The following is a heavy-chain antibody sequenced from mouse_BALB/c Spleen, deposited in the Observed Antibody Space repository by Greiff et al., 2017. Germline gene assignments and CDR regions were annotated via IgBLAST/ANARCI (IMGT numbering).Heavy chain of an antibody. Sequence: QVQLKQSGPGLVQPSQSLSITCTVSGFSLTSYGVHWVRQSPGKGLEWLGVIWSGGSTDYNAAFISRLSISKDNSKSQVFFKMNSLQADDTAIYYCVRSTYGSSSYAMDYWGQGTSVTVSS. CDR2: IWSGGST. D-gene: IGHD1-1*01. V-gene: IGHV2-2-2*01. CDR3: VRSTYGSSSYAMDY. CDR1: GFSLTSYG. J-gene: IGHJ4*01.